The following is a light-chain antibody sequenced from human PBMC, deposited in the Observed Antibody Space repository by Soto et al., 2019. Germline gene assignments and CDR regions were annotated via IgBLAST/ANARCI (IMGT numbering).Light chain of an antibody. J-gene: IGLJ1*01. CDR3: RSYTRSSTLV. CDR1: SSDVGGYNY. Sequence: QSVLTQPASVSGSPGQSIIISCTGTSSDVGGYNYVSWYQQHPGKAPKLMIYEVTNRPSGVSNRFSGSKSGNTASLTISGLQAEDEADYYCRSYTRSSTLVFGTGTKLTVL. CDR2: EVT. V-gene: IGLV2-14*01.